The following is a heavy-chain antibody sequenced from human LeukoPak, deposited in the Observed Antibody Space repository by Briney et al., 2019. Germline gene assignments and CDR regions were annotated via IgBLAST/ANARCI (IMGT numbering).Heavy chain of an antibody. D-gene: IGHD4-17*01. CDR1: GGSISSYY. J-gene: IGHJ4*02. V-gene: IGHV4-59*01. CDR2: IYYSGST. Sequence: KPSETLSLTCTVSGGSISSYYWSWIRQPPGKGLEWSGYIYYSGSTNYNPSLKSRVTISVDTSKNQFSLKLSSVTAADTAVYYCAREGDGDSSSGFDYWGQGTLVTVSS. CDR3: AREGDGDSSSGFDY.